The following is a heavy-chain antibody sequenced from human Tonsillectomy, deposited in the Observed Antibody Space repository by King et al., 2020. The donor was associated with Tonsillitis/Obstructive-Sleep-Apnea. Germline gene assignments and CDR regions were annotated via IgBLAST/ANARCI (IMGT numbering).Heavy chain of an antibody. CDR1: GGSISTYY. D-gene: IGHD2-8*01. V-gene: IGHV4-59*01. J-gene: IGHJ3*02. Sequence: VQLQESGPGLVKPSETLSLTCTVSGGSISTYYWSWIRQPPGKGLEWIGYIYYSGSTNYNPSLKSRVTISVDTSKNQFSLKLSSVTGADTAVYYCARDMVLEAGGDAFDIWGQGTMVTVSS. CDR3: ARDMVLEAGGDAFDI. CDR2: IYYSGST.